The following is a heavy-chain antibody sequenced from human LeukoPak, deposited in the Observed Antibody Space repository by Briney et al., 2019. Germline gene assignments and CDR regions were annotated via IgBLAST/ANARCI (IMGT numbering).Heavy chain of an antibody. V-gene: IGHV4-39*01. CDR2: LFYSGST. D-gene: IGHD2-21*01. CDR1: GGSISSSLDF. J-gene: IGHJ3*02. Sequence: PSETLSLTCTVSGGSISSSLDFWGWIRQPPGKGLEWIGTLFYSGSTKYNPSLNSRVNIYAATSKSQFSLKMTSVAAADTAVYYCARRAYSVPYAFEIWGQGTMVTVS. CDR3: ARRAYSVPYAFEI.